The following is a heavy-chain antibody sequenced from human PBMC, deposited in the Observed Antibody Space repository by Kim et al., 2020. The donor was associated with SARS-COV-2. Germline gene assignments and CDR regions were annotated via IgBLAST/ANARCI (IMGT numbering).Heavy chain of an antibody. CDR3: AVVDTAMVTEFDY. J-gene: IGHJ4*02. Sequence: YADSVKGRFTISRDNSKNTLYLQMNSLRAEDTAVYYCAVVDTAMVTEFDYWGQGTLVTVSS. V-gene: IGHV3-30*02. D-gene: IGHD5-18*01.